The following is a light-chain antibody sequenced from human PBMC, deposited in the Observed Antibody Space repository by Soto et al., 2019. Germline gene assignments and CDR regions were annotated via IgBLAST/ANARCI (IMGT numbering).Light chain of an antibody. Sequence: QSALTQPASVSGSTGQSITISCTGTSSDVGGYNYVSWYQQHPGKAPKLMIYDVSNRPSGVSNRFSGSKSGNTASLTISGLQAEDEADYYCSSYTSTSTLNYVFGTGTKVTV. J-gene: IGLJ1*01. CDR3: SSYTSTSTLNYV. V-gene: IGLV2-14*01. CDR2: DVS. CDR1: SSDVGGYNY.